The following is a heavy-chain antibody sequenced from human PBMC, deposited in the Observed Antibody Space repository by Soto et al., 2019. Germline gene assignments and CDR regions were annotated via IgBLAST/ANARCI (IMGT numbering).Heavy chain of an antibody. D-gene: IGHD4-17*01. CDR3: ARADLDYGDYALYDY. CDR1: GGSISSYY. V-gene: IGHV4-59*01. CDR2: IYYSGST. J-gene: IGHJ4*02. Sequence: SETLSLTSTDSGGSISSYYWSWIRQPPGKGLEWIGYIYYSGSTNYNPSLKSRVTISVDTSKNQFSLKLSSVTAADTAVYYCARADLDYGDYALYDYWGQGTLVTVS.